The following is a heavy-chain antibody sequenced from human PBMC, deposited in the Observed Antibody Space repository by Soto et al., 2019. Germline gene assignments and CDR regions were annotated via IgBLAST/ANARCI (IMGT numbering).Heavy chain of an antibody. V-gene: IGHV3-23*01. CDR1: GFTFENYA. J-gene: IGHJ6*02. CDR2: ISGSGGTT. CDR3: AKDRAYSSSSYYYYGMDV. Sequence: PGGSLRLSCVASGFTFENYAMSWVRQAPGKGLEWVSAISGSGGTTYYSDSVKGRFTISRDNSKNTLYLQMNSLRAEDTAVYYCAKDRAYSSSSYYYYGMDVWGQGTTVTVS. D-gene: IGHD6-6*01.